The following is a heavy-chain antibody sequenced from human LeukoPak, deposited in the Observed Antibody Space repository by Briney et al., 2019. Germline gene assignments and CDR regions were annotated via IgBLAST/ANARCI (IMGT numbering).Heavy chain of an antibody. CDR2: INGSGDKT. D-gene: IGHD1-14*01. V-gene: IGHV3-23*01. Sequence: GGSLRLSCAASGFTFSSYAMNWVRQAPGKGLEWVSSINGSGDKTYYADSVKGRFTISRDNSKNTLYLQMNSLRAEDTAVYYCAKPAITDYADYWGQGTLVTVSS. CDR1: GFTFSSYA. J-gene: IGHJ4*02. CDR3: AKPAITDYADY.